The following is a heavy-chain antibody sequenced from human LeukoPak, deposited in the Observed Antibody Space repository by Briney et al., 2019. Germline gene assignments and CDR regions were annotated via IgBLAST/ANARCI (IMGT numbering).Heavy chain of an antibody. CDR1: GGSISSYY. D-gene: IGHD3-9*01. CDR3: ARNPYYDILTGSYDAFDI. CDR2: IYYSGST. J-gene: IGHJ3*02. Sequence: PSETLSLTCTVSGGSISSYYWSWIRQPPGKGLEWIGYIYYSGSTNYNPSLKSRVTISVGTSKNQFSLKLSSVTAADTAVYYCARNPYYDILTGSYDAFDIWGQGTMVTVSS. V-gene: IGHV4-59*01.